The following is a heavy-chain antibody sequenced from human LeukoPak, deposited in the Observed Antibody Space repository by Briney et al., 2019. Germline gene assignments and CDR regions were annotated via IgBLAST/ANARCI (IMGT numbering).Heavy chain of an antibody. J-gene: IGHJ4*02. CDR2: IYYRGNT. Sequence: SETLSLTCSVSGGSITDTTYFWGWIRQPPGKGLEWIGSIYYRGNTYYSPPLKSRVTLFVDTSKNQFSLKLTSVTAADTAIYYCARRKVAAEIDYWGQGTLATVSS. CDR1: GGSITDTTYF. CDR3: ARRKVAAEIDY. V-gene: IGHV4-39*01. D-gene: IGHD6-13*01.